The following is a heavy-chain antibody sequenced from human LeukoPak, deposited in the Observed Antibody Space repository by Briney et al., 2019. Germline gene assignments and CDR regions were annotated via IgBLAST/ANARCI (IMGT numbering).Heavy chain of an antibody. CDR3: ARPYCSGGDCLRYFDL. CDR2: INPSGGST. D-gene: IGHD2-15*01. Sequence: ASVKVSCKASGYTFTSYYMHWVRQAPGQGLEWMGIINPSGGSTSYAQKFQGRVTMTRDTSTSTAYMELSSLRSEDTAVYYCARPYCSGGDCLRYFDLWGRGTLITVSS. J-gene: IGHJ2*01. CDR1: GYTFTSYY. V-gene: IGHV1-46*01.